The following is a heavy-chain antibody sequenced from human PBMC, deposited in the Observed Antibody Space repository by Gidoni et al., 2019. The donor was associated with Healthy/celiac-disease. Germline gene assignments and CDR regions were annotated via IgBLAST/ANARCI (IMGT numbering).Heavy chain of an antibody. V-gene: IGHV4-4*02. D-gene: IGHD2-15*01. J-gene: IGHJ4*02. Sequence: QVQLQESGPGLVKPSGTLSLTCAVSGGSISSGNWWSWVRQPPGKGLEWIGEIYHRGSTNYNPSLKSRVTISVYKSKNQFSLKLSSVTAADTAVYYCARALKDSVIVGVYYFDYWGQGTLVTVSS. CDR1: GGSISSGNW. CDR2: IYHRGST. CDR3: ARALKDSVIVGVYYFDY.